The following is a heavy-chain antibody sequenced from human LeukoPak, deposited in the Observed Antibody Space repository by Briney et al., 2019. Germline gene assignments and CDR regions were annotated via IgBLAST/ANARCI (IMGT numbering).Heavy chain of an antibody. V-gene: IGHV4-4*07. D-gene: IGHD2-2*01. CDR3: ARGRYCNTASCPGRY. CDR2: IYTRGST. Sequence: SETLSLTCTVSGGSINNYYWSWIRQPVGKGLEWIGRIYTRGSTNYNPSLKSRVTMSVDTSKNQFSLKLSSVTAADTAVYYCARGRYCNTASCPGRYWGQGTLVTVSS. CDR1: GGSINNYY. J-gene: IGHJ4*02.